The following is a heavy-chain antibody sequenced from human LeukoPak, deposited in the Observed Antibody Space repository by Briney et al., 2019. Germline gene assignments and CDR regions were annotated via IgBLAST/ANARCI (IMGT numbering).Heavy chain of an antibody. Sequence: GGSLRLSCAASGLTVSSNSMSWVRQAPGKGLEWVSFIYSGGSTYYADSVKGRFTISRDNSKNTLYLQMNSLRAEDTAVYYCAGRYDSSGYPLHWGQGTLVTVSS. CDR2: IYSGGST. CDR1: GLTVSSNS. CDR3: AGRYDSSGYPLH. D-gene: IGHD3-22*01. J-gene: IGHJ4*02. V-gene: IGHV3-53*01.